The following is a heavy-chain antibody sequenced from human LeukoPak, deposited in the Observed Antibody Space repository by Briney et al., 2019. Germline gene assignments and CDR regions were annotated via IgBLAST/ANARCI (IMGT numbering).Heavy chain of an antibody. CDR3: TTRNRVPHGMDV. J-gene: IGHJ6*02. Sequence: PGGSLKLSCAASGFTFSGSPMHWVRQASGKGLEWVGRIRTKANSYATDYAESVKGRFTISRDDSKNTAYLQMNSLKTEDSAVYYCTTRNRVPHGMDVWGQGTTVTVSS. CDR2: IRTKANSYAT. CDR1: GFTFSGSP. V-gene: IGHV3-73*01. D-gene: IGHD1-14*01.